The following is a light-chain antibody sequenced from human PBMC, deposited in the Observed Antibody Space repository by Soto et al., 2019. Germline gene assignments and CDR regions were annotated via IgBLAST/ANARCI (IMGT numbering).Light chain of an antibody. V-gene: IGKV3-15*01. CDR3: QQYNKWPLT. CDR2: GAS. Sequence: EIVMTQSPATLSVYLGERATLSCRASQSVYSTLAWYQQKPGQAPRLLIYGASTRATGIPARFSGTGSATEFTLTISSLQSEDSAVYYCQQYNKWPLTFGGGTKVEIK. CDR1: QSVYST. J-gene: IGKJ4*01.